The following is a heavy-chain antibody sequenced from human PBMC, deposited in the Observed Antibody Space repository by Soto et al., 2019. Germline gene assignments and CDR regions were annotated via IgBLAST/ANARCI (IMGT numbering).Heavy chain of an antibody. CDR2: IIPIFGTA. D-gene: IGHD2-21*02. CDR3: AREGGNSVGYVFDP. Sequence: SVKVSCKASGYTFTSYGISWVRQAPGQGLEWMGGIIPIFGTANYAQKFQGRVTITADESTSTAYMELSSLRSEDTAVYYCAREGGNSVGYVFDPWGQGTLVTSP. CDR1: GYTFTSYG. V-gene: IGHV1-69*13. J-gene: IGHJ5*02.